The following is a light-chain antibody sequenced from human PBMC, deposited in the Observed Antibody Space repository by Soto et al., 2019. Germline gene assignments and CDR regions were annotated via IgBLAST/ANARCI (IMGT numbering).Light chain of an antibody. CDR2: GAS. V-gene: IGKV3-15*01. CDR3: QQYNNWWT. CDR1: QRVSSN. Sequence: EIVMTQSPATLSGSPGERATLSCRASQRVSSNLAWYQQKPGQAPRLLIYGASTRATGIPARFSGSGSGTEFTLTISSLQSEDFAVYYCQQYNNWWTFGQGAKV. J-gene: IGKJ1*01.